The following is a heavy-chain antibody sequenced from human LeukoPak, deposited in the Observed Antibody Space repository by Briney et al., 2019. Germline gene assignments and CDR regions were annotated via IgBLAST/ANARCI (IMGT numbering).Heavy chain of an antibody. CDR3: ARDKDIVVVVAATGFDP. V-gene: IGHV3-21*01. CDR2: ISSSSSYI. CDR1: GFTLSSYS. Sequence: GGSLRLSCAASGFTLSSYSMNWVRQAPGKGLEWVSSISSSSSYIYYADSVKGRFTISRDNAKNSLYLQMNSLRAEDTAVYYCARDKDIVVVVAATGFDPWGQGTLVTVSS. J-gene: IGHJ5*02. D-gene: IGHD2-15*01.